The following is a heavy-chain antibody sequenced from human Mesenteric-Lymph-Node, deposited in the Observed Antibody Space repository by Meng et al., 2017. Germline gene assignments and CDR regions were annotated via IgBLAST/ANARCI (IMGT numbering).Heavy chain of an antibody. CDR3: AKDHVLRYFDWLQEYYYYYGMDV. CDR2: ISGSGGST. Sequence: GESLKISCAASGFTFSSYAMSWVRQAPGKGLEWVSAISGSGGSTYYADSVKGRFTISRDNSKNTLYLQMTSLRAEDTAVYYCAKDHVLRYFDWLQEYYYYYGMDVWGQGTTVTVSS. J-gene: IGHJ6*02. V-gene: IGHV3-23*01. D-gene: IGHD3-9*01. CDR1: GFTFSSYA.